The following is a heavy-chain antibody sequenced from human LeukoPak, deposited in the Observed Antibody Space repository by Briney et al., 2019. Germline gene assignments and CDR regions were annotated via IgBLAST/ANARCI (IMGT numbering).Heavy chain of an antibody. V-gene: IGHV4-59*01. J-gene: IGHJ6*04. CDR2: IYYTGST. CDR1: GGSISYYY. D-gene: IGHD3-3*01. CDR3: AKGRANDFWSGLGILDV. Sequence: PSETLSLTCTVSGGSISYYYWSWVRKPPGKGPEWIGYIYYTGSTDYKPALKSRVTISVDTSKNQFSLHLSSVTAADTAVYYCAKGRANDFWSGLGILDVWGKGTTVTVSS.